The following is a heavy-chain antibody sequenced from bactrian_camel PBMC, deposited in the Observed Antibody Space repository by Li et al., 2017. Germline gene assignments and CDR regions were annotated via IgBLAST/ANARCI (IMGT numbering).Heavy chain of an antibody. CDR3: AADYRRGWSCSVGRQEYNN. CDR2: IQTNGIS. Sequence: VQLVESGGGSVQAGGSENLTCVSSKPTSDISVAWFRQAPGKGREEVARIQTNGISTYAPSVEGRFTISHDNAKNTLYLQMNSLKPEDTATYYCAADYRRGWSCSVGRQEYNNWGQGTQVTVSP. J-gene: IGHJ4*01. CDR1: KPTSDIS. V-gene: IGHV3S53*01. D-gene: IGHD1*01.